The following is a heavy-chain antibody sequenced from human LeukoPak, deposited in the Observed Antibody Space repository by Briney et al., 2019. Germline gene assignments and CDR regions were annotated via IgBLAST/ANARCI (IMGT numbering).Heavy chain of an antibody. CDR1: GGSFSGYY. CDR3: ARRSGSYYPKHYYFDY. V-gene: IGHV4-34*01. J-gene: IGHJ4*02. Sequence: SETLSLTCAVYGGSFSGYYWSWIRQPPGKGLEWIGEINHSGSTNYNPSLKSRVTISVDTSKNQFSLTLSSVTAADTAVYYCARRSGSYYPKHYYFDYWGQGTLVTVSS. CDR2: INHSGST. D-gene: IGHD3-10*01.